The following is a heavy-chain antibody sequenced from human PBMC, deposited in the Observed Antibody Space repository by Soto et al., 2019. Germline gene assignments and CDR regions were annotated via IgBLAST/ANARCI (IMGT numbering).Heavy chain of an antibody. CDR1: GGSFSGYY. CDR3: ARVGYSSSHYYYYGMDV. J-gene: IGHJ6*02. CDR2: INHSGST. Sequence: SETLSLTCAVYGGSFSGYYWSWIRQPPGKGLEWIGEINHSGSTNYNPSLKSRVTISVDTSKNQFSLKLSSVTAADTAVYYCARVGYSSSHYYYYGMDVWGQGTTVTGSS. V-gene: IGHV4-34*01. D-gene: IGHD6-6*01.